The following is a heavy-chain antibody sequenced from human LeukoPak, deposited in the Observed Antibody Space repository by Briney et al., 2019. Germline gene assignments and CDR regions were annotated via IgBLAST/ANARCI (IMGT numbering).Heavy chain of an antibody. CDR2: INHSGST. J-gene: IGHJ4*02. Sequence: PSETLSLTCAVSGGSFSGYYWSWIRQPPGKGLEWIGEINHSGSTNYNPSLKSRVTISVDTSKNQFSLKLSSVTAADTAVYYCARVSRVYDSSGYYGYWGQGTLVTVSS. CDR1: GGSFSGYY. V-gene: IGHV4-34*01. CDR3: ARVSRVYDSSGYYGY. D-gene: IGHD3-22*01.